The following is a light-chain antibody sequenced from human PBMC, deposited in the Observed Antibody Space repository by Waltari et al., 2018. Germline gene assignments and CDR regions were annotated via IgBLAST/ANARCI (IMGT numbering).Light chain of an antibody. Sequence: SYDLTQAPSVSVSPGQTATISCSGDKLGDKHVCWYQQKPGHSPLLVIYQDSKRPPGIPERFSGSNSGNTATLTISGTQALDEADYYCQAWDSRTVVFGGGTKLTVL. CDR1: KLGDKH. CDR3: QAWDSRTVV. CDR2: QDS. V-gene: IGLV3-1*01. J-gene: IGLJ2*01.